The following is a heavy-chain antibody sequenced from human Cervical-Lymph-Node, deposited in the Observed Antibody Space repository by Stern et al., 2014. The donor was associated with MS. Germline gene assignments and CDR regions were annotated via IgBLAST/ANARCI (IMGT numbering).Heavy chain of an antibody. V-gene: IGHV5-51*01. CDR1: GYSFTIYY. J-gene: IGHJ4*02. Sequence: VQLVESGAEVKKPGESLKISCKLSGYSFTIYYIAWVRQMPGKGLEWMGFIYPSASDTTYSPSFQGQVTITADKSITTAYLQWSSLRASDTAMYYCARHVQGFDYWGQGTLVTVSS. CDR2: IYPSASDT. CDR3: ARHVQGFDY.